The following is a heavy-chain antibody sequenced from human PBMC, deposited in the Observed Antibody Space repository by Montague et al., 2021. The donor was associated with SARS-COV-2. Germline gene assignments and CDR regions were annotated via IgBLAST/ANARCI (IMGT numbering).Heavy chain of an antibody. V-gene: IGHV4-39*01. D-gene: IGHD1-1*01. CDR3: ARHMAWNVAPYYFDY. CDR1: GVSISSAHYC. Sequence: ETLSLTCTVSGVSISSAHYCWGWVRQTPGKGLEWIGNIFYDGTSRSNPFLNSRVTISVDTSKSQLSLRLSSVTAADTAVYFCARHMAWNVAPYYFDYWGQGTVVTVSS. J-gene: IGHJ4*02. CDR2: IFYDGTS.